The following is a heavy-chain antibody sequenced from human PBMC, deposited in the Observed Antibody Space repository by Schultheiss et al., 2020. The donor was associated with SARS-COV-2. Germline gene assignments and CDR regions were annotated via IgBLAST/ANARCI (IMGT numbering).Heavy chain of an antibody. CDR1: GFTFSSYG. CDR3: AKDSYDFWSGYTYYYYYYGMDV. Sequence: GGSLRLSCAASGFTFSSYGMTWVRQAPGKGLEWVSAISGSGGSTYYADSVKGRFTISRDNSKNTLYLQMNSLRAEDTAVYYCAKDSYDFWSGYTYYYYYYGMDVWGQGTTVTVSS. V-gene: IGHV3-23*01. CDR2: ISGSGGST. D-gene: IGHD3-3*01. J-gene: IGHJ6*02.